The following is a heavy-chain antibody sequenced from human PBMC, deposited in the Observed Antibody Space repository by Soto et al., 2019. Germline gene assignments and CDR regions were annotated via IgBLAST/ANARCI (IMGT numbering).Heavy chain of an antibody. CDR1: GGTFNNYA. V-gene: IGHV1-69*06. D-gene: IGHD1-26*01. Sequence: QVQLVQSGAEVKKPGSSVKVSCKASGGTFNNYAISWVRQAPGQGLEWMGGIIPLFGTTNYAQTFQGRVTITADKSTSTAYMELSSLRSDDTAVYYCARLIGEGYSGTYGLDYWGQGTLVTVSS. CDR3: ARLIGEGYSGTYGLDY. CDR2: IIPLFGTT. J-gene: IGHJ4*02.